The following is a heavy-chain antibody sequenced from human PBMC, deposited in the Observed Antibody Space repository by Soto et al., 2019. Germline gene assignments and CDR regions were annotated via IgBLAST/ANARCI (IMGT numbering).Heavy chain of an antibody. Sequence: ASVKVSCKASGYTFSGYYIHWVRQAPGQGFEWMGWINPNSGGTNYAQKFQGRVTMTRDTSTSTAYMELSRLRSDDTAVYYCARDSVLRFVEWLFNYWGQGTLVTVS. CDR3: ARDSVLRFVEWLFNY. J-gene: IGHJ4*02. CDR2: INPNSGGT. D-gene: IGHD3-3*01. V-gene: IGHV1-2*02. CDR1: GYTFSGYY.